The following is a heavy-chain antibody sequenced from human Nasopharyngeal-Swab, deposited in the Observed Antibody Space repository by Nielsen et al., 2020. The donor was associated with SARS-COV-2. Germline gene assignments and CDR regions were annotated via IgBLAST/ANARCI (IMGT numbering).Heavy chain of an antibody. J-gene: IGHJ3*02. D-gene: IGHD6-13*01. V-gene: IGHV4-31*02. CDR3: ARAARYSSTWSLPYDAFDI. CDR2: IYYSGST. Sequence: WIRQPPGKGLEWIGCIYYSGSTYYNPSLKSRLTISVDTSKNQFSLKLSSVTAADTAVYYCARAARYSSTWSLPYDAFDIWGQGTMVTVSS.